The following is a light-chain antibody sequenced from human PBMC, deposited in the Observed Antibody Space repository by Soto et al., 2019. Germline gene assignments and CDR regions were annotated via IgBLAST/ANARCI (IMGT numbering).Light chain of an antibody. CDR1: QSVTGTN. CDR2: SAS. CDR3: QQYGSSPYT. J-gene: IGKJ2*01. V-gene: IGKV3-20*01. Sequence: EIVLTQSPGTLSLSPGERATLSCRASQSVTGTNLAWYQQKPGQAPRLLIYSASSRPPGIPDSFSGSGSGTDFTLTINRLEPEDFAVYYCQQYGSSPYTFAQGTKLEIK.